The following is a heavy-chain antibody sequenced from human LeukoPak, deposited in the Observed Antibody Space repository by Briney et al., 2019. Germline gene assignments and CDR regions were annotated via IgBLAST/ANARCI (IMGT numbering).Heavy chain of an antibody. CDR3: ARESGHCSGGSCYEAVSAFDI. CDR1: GYTFTGSY. D-gene: IGHD2-15*01. J-gene: IGHJ3*02. CDR2: INPNSGGT. Sequence: ASVKVSCKASGYTFTGSYMHWVRQAPGQGLEWMGWINPNSGGTNYAQKFQGRVTMTRDTSISTAYMELSRLRSDDTAVYYCARESGHCSGGSCYEAVSAFDIWGQGTMVTVSS. V-gene: IGHV1-2*02.